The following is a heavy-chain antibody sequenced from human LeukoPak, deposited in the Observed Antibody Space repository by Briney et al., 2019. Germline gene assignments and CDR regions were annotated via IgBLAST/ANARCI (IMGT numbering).Heavy chain of an antibody. CDR2: IYYSGST. J-gene: IGHJ5*02. D-gene: IGHD1-26*01. CDR3: ARASIVGATNWFDP. CDR1: GGSISNRF. Sequence: SETLSPTCTVSGGSISNRFWSWIREPPGKGLEWIGYIYYSGSTNYNPSLKSRVTISVDTSKNQFSLQLSSVTAADTAVYYCARASIVGATNWFDPWGQGTLVTVSS. V-gene: IGHV4-59*11.